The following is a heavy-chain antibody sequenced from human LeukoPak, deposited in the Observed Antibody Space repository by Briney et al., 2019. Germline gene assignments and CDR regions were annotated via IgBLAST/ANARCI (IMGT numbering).Heavy chain of an antibody. CDR3: AKDWSTDWSNWFDR. V-gene: IGHV3-48*03. Sequence: PGGSLRLSCAASGFTFSSYEMNWVRQAPGKGLEWVSYISSSGSTIYYADSVKGRFTISRDNAKNSLYLQMNSLRAEDTAVYYCAKDWSTDWSNWFDRWGQGTLVTVSS. D-gene: IGHD3-3*01. J-gene: IGHJ5*02. CDR1: GFTFSSYE. CDR2: ISSSGSTI.